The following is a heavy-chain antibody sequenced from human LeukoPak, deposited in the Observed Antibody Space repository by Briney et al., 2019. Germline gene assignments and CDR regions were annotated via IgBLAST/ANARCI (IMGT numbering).Heavy chain of an antibody. CDR2: INQSGES. CDR1: GGSFSSYF. V-gene: IGHV4-34*01. D-gene: IGHD4-11*01. J-gene: IGHJ5*02. Sequence: SETLSLTCAVSGGSFSSYFWAWIRQSPAKGLEWIGEINQSGESDYSPSLKSRAKISIDTSRGHFSLTLTSVTVADTALYYCARVVGIAVLPGATGDNYFDPWGQGTLVTVSS. CDR3: ARVVGIAVLPGATGDNYFDP.